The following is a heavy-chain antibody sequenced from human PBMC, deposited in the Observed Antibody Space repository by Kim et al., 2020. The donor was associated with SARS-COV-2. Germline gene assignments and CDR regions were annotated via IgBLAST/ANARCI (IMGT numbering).Heavy chain of an antibody. J-gene: IGHJ6*02. Sequence: GGSLRLSCAASGFTFSSYGMHWVRQAPGKGLEWVAVISYDGSNKYYADSVKGRFTISRDNSKNTLYLQMNSLRAEDTAVYYCAKGNGMDVWGQGTTVTVSS. CDR2: ISYDGSNK. CDR1: GFTFSSYG. V-gene: IGHV3-30*18. CDR3: AKGNGMDV.